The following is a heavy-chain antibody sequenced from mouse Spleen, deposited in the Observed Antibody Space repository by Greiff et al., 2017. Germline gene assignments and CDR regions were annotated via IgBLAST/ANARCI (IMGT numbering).Heavy chain of an antibody. CDR3: ARWRYSNPFAY. CDR2: IYPGSGNT. D-gene: IGHD2-5*01. J-gene: IGHJ3*01. Sequence: LVESGPELVKPGASVKISCKASGYTFTDYYINWVKQKPGQGLEWIGWIYPGSGNTKYNEKFKGKATLTVDTSSSTAYMQLSSLTSEDTAVSYYARWRYSNPFAYWGQGTLVTVSA. CDR1: GYTFTDYY. V-gene: IGHV1-84*02.